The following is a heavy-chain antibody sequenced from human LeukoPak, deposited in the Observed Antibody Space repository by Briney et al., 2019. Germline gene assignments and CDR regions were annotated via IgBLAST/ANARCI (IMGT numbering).Heavy chain of an antibody. CDR2: IYSGGST. V-gene: IGHV3-53*01. CDR3: AREAVTRNYFDS. Sequence: GGSLRLSCAVSGFTVSSNYMNWVRQAPGKGLEWVSVIYSGGSTYYADSVKGRFTISRDNSKNTLYLQMNSLRAEDTAVYYCAREAVTRNYFDSWGQGTLVTVSS. J-gene: IGHJ4*02. D-gene: IGHD4-17*01. CDR1: GFTVSSNY.